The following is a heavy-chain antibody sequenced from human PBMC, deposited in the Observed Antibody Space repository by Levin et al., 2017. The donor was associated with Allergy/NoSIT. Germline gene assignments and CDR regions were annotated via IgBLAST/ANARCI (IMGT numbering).Heavy chain of an antibody. J-gene: IGHJ4*02. V-gene: IGHV3-23*01. CDR2: IGGSGADT. CDR3: ALREGATDSFDY. Sequence: GGSLRLSCAASGFTFSSYVMSWVRQAPGKGLEWVSAIGGSGADTYHADSVKGRFAISRDNSKNTLYLQMNSLRAGDTAVYYCALREGATDSFDYWGQGTLVTVSS. D-gene: IGHD1-26*01. CDR1: GFTFSSYV.